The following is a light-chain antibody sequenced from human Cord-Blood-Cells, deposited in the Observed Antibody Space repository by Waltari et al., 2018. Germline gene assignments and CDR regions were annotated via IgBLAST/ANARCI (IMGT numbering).Light chain of an antibody. J-gene: IGKJ4*01. V-gene: IGKV4-1*01. CDR2: WAS. Sequence: DIVMTQSPDSLAVSLGERATINCKSSQSVLYSSNNKNYLAWYQQKPGQPPKLLIYWASTRESGVPDRLSGSGSGTDFTLTISRLQAEDVAVYYCQQYYSTPPTFGGGTKVEIK. CDR3: QQYYSTPPT. CDR1: QSVLYSSNNKNY.